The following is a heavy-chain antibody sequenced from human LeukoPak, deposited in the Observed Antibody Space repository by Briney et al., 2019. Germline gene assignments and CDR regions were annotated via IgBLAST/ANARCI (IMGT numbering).Heavy chain of an antibody. CDR3: ARLRGYTDGNPGY. Sequence: PSETLSLTCTVSGGSISSSSSYYWGWIRQPPGKGLEWIGSIYYTGDTYYNSSLKSRVTISVDTSKNQISLKLSSVTAADTALYYCARLRGYTDGNPGYWGQGSLVTVSS. V-gene: IGHV4-39*01. CDR1: GGSISSSSSYY. J-gene: IGHJ4*02. CDR2: IYYTGDT. D-gene: IGHD5-12*01.